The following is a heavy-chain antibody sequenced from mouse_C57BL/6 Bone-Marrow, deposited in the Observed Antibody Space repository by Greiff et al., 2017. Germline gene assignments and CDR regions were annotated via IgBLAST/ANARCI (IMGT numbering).Heavy chain of an antibody. V-gene: IGHV1-81*01. CDR3: ARGPNYAMDY. J-gene: IGHJ4*01. CDR2: IYPRSGNT. Sequence: LVESGAELARPGASVKLSCKASGYTFTSYGISWVKQRTGQGLEWIGEIYPRSGNTYYNEKFKGKATLTADKSSSTAYMELRSLTSEDSAVYFCARGPNYAMDYWGQGTSVTVSS. CDR1: GYTFTSYG. D-gene: IGHD3-3*01.